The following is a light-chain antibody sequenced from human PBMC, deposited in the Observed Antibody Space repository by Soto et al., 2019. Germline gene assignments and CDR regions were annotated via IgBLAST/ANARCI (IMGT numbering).Light chain of an antibody. Sequence: ELVLTQSPGTLSLSPGERATLSCRASQSVSSSYLAWYQQKPGQAPRLLIYGASSRATGIPDRFSGSGSGTDFTLTISRLEPEDFAVYYCQQYGSSPPWTFGQGTKVDSK. V-gene: IGKV3-20*01. J-gene: IGKJ1*01. CDR3: QQYGSSPPWT. CDR2: GAS. CDR1: QSVSSSY.